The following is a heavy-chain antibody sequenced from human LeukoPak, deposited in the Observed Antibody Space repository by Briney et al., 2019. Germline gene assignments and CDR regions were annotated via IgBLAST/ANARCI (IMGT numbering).Heavy chain of an antibody. Sequence: KPSETLSLTCTVSGGSISSSSYYWGWIRQPPGKGLEWIGSIYYSGSTYYNPSLKSRVTISVDTSKNQFSLKLSSVTAADTAVYYCARDLVLGDWGQGTLVTVSS. J-gene: IGHJ4*02. V-gene: IGHV4-39*07. CDR2: IYYSGST. CDR1: GGSISSSSYY. CDR3: ARDLVLGD. D-gene: IGHD2-21*01.